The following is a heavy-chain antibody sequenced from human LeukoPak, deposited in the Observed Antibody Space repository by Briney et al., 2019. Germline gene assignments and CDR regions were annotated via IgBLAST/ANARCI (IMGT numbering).Heavy chain of an antibody. CDR2: INHSGST. J-gene: IGHJ5*02. V-gene: IGHV4-34*01. Sequence: SETLSLTCAVYGGSFSGYYWSWIRQPPGKGLEWIGEINHSGSTNYNPSLKSRVTISVDTSKNQFSLKLSSVTAADTAVYYCARFGRYGLYAWFDPWGQGTLVTVSS. D-gene: IGHD5-18*01. CDR3: ARFGRYGLYAWFDP. CDR1: GGSFSGYY.